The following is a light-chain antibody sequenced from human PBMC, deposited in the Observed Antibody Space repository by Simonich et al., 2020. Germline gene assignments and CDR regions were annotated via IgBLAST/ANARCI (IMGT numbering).Light chain of an antibody. J-gene: IGLJ2*01. Sequence: QSALTKPAPVSGSPGQSITISCTGTSSDVGGYNYVSWYQQHPGKAPQLMIYDVSKRPSGVSNRFSGSKSGNTASLTISGLQAEYEADYYCSSYTSSSTLVFGGGTKLTVL. CDR3: SSYTSSSTLV. CDR1: SSDVGGYNY. CDR2: DVS. V-gene: IGLV2-14*01.